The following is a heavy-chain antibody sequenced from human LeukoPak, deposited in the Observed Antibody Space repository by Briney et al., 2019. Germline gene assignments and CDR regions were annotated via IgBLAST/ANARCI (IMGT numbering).Heavy chain of an antibody. CDR1: GYTFTGYY. CDR2: INPNSGGT. D-gene: IGHD3-22*01. Sequence: EASVKVSCKASGYTFTGYYMHWVRQAPGQGLEWMGWINPNSGGTNYAQKFQGRVTMTRDTSISTAYMELSRLRSDDTAVYYCARAEISIEYYYDSSGYYGFDYWGQGTLVTVSS. V-gene: IGHV1-2*02. CDR3: ARAEISIEYYYDSSGYYGFDY. J-gene: IGHJ4*02.